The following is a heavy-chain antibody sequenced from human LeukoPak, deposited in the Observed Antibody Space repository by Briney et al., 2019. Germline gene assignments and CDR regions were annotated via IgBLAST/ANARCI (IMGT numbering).Heavy chain of an antibody. J-gene: IGHJ3*02. CDR1: GGSISSYY. CDR2: IYYGGST. V-gene: IGHV4-59*01. Sequence: PSETLSLTCTVSGGSISSYYWSWIRQPPGKGLEWIGYIYYGGSTNYNPSLKSRVTRSVDTSKNQFSLKLSSVTAADTAVYYCARDTTPKYYYDSSGYYWFGAFDIWGQGTMVTVSS. D-gene: IGHD3-22*01. CDR3: ARDTTPKYYYDSSGYYWFGAFDI.